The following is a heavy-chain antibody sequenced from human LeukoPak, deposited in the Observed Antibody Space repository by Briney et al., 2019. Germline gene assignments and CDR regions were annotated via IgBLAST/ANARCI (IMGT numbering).Heavy chain of an antibody. J-gene: IGHJ4*02. CDR1: GFTFSDYF. CDR2: INSAGDNI. CDR3: ATSRVFDY. V-gene: IGHV3-11*04. Sequence: TGGSLRLSCVASGFTFSDYFMSWVRQAPGKGLEWLSFINSAGDNIYYADSVKGRFTISRDNAKKTLYLEMNSLRMEDTAIYYCATSRVFDYWGQGTLVTVSS.